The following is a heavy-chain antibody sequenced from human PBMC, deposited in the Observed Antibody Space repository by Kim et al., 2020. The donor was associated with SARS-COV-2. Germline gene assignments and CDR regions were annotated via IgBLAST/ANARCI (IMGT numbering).Heavy chain of an antibody. J-gene: IGHJ6*02. D-gene: IGHD6-13*01. CDR3: ARDSIAAAGFLYYYGMDV. Sequence: VKGRFTISRDNDKNSLYLQMNSLRAEDTAVYYCARDSIAAAGFLYYYGMDVWGQGTTVTVSS. V-gene: IGHV3-11*05.